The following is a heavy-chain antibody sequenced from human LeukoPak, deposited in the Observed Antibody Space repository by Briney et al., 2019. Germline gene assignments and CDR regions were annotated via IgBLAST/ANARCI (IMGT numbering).Heavy chain of an antibody. Sequence: GGSLRLSCAASGFTFGSYSMNWVRQAPGKGLEWVSYISSSSSTIYYADSVKGRFTISRDNAKNSLYLQMNSLRDEDTAVYYCARAGSGSYYGAFDIWGQGTMVTVSS. CDR1: GFTFGSYS. J-gene: IGHJ3*02. V-gene: IGHV3-48*02. D-gene: IGHD3-10*01. CDR2: ISSSSSTI. CDR3: ARAGSGSYYGAFDI.